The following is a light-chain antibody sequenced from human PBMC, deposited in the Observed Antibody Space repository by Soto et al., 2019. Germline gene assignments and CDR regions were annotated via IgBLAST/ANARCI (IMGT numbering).Light chain of an antibody. CDR1: SSDVGGYNY. J-gene: IGLJ1*01. CDR2: EVS. Sequence: QPASVSGSPGQSITISCTGTSSDVGGYNYVSWYQQHPGKAPKLMIYEVSNRPSGVSNRFSGSKSGNTASLTISGLQAEDEADYYCSSYTSSSIVFGTGTKVTVL. V-gene: IGLV2-14*01. CDR3: SSYTSSSIV.